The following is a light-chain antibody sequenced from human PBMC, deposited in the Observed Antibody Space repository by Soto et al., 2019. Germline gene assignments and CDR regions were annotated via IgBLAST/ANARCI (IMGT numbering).Light chain of an antibody. V-gene: IGKV3-15*01. CDR2: SAS. CDR3: QQYNNWPPWT. CDR1: QKIDTN. J-gene: IGKJ1*01. Sequence: EIVMTQSPATLSVSPGERATLSCSANQKIDTNLAWYQHKPGQAPRLLIYSASTRATGVPSRFSGSGSGTEFTLTISSLQSEDFAVYYCQQYNNWPPWTFGQGTKVEVK.